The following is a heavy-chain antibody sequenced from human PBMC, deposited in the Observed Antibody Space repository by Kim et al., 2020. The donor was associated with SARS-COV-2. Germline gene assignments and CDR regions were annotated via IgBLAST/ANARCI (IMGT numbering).Heavy chain of an antibody. D-gene: IGHD6-19*01. V-gene: IGHV3-9*01. J-gene: IGHJ6*02. Sequence: YADSVKGRFTLSRDNAKNSLYQQMNSLSAEDTALYYCANDTSAVSYYGMDVWGQGTAVTVSS. CDR3: ANDTSAVSYYGMDV.